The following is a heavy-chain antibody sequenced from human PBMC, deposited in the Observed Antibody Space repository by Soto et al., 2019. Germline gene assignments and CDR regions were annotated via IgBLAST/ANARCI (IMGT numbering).Heavy chain of an antibody. V-gene: IGHV1-18*01. CDR3: ARDFGNYYYYGMDV. CDR1: GYTFTSYG. CDR2: ISAYNGNT. D-gene: IGHD3-3*01. Sequence: ASVKVSCKASGYTFTSYGISWVRQAPGQGLEWMGWISAYNGNTNYAQKLQGRVTMTTDTSTSTAYMELRSLRSDDTAVYYCARDFGNYYYYGMDVWGQGTTVTVSS. J-gene: IGHJ6*02.